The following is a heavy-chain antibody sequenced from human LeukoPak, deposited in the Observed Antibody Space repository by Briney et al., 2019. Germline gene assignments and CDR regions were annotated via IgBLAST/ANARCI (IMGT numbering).Heavy chain of an antibody. D-gene: IGHD1-26*01. CDR1: GFTFSSYA. J-gene: IGHJ4*02. CDR3: AREGGSYSEMGFDY. CDR2: ISGSGDST. V-gene: IGHV3-23*01. Sequence: EGSLRLSCAASGFTFSSYAMSWVRQAPGKGLEWVSAISGSGDSTYYADSVKGRFTISRDNSKNTLYLQMNSLRAEDTAVYYCAREGGSYSEMGFDYWGQGTLVTVSS.